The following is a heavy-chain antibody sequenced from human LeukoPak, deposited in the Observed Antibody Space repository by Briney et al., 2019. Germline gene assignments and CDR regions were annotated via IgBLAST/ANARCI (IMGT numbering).Heavy chain of an antibody. J-gene: IGHJ4*02. CDR1: GFTFSSYG. Sequence: GGSLRLSCAASGFTFSSYGMHWVRQAPGRGLEWVAVISYDGSNKYYADSVKGRFTISRDNSKNTLYLQMNSLRAEDTAVYYCVRDINARGYGGVGYFDYWGQGTLVTVPS. V-gene: IGHV3-30*03. D-gene: IGHD5-12*01. CDR2: ISYDGSNK. CDR3: VRDINARGYGGVGYFDY.